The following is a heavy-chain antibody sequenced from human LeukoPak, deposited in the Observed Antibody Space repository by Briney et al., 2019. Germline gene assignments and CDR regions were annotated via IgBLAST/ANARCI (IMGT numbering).Heavy chain of an antibody. Sequence: GGSLRLFCAASGFTFSSYAMHWVRQAPGKGLEWVAVISYDGSNKYYADSVKGRFTISRDNSKNTLYLQMNSLRAEDTAVYYCARGVAYSSGWYWTGSYYYGMDVWGQGTTVTVSS. CDR1: GFTFSSYA. CDR3: ARGVAYSSGWYWTGSYYYGMDV. CDR2: ISYDGSNK. D-gene: IGHD6-19*01. V-gene: IGHV3-30-3*01. J-gene: IGHJ6*02.